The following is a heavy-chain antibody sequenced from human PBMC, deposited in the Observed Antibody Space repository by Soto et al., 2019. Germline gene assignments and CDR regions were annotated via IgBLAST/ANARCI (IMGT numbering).Heavy chain of an antibody. J-gene: IGHJ4*02. Sequence: SETLSLTCTVSGDSISTYFWSWIRQPPGKGLEWIGYIYYSESTNYNPSLKSRVTISVDTSKNLFSLKLSSVTAADTAVYYCARHGGYSNSWIYFDYWGQGTVVTVSS. D-gene: IGHD6-13*01. V-gene: IGHV4-59*08. CDR1: GDSISTYF. CDR2: IYYSEST. CDR3: ARHGGYSNSWIYFDY.